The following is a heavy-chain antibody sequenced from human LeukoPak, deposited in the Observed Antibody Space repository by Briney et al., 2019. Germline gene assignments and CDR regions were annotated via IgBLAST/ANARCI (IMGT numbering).Heavy chain of an antibody. Sequence: GSVKVSCKASGYTFTSYDINWVRQATGQGLEWMGWMNPNSGSTSYAQKFQGRVTMTRDMSTSTVYMELSSLRSEDTAVYYCARDKETRSGSYFFDYWGQGTLVTVSS. CDR3: ARDKETRSGSYFFDY. CDR1: GYTFTSYD. J-gene: IGHJ4*02. CDR2: MNPNSGST. V-gene: IGHV1-8*01. D-gene: IGHD1-26*01.